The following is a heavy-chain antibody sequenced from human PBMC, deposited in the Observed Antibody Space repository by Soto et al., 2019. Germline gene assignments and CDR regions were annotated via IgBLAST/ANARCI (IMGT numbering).Heavy chain of an antibody. CDR1: GFTFSSHW. J-gene: IGHJ5*02. CDR3: ARDLGWDVLDH. D-gene: IGHD6-19*01. CDR2: IGQDGTEK. Sequence: EVQIVESGGGLVQPGGSLRLSGAVSGFTFSSHWMTLVRQAPGKGLEWVATIGQDGTEKKYVDSVKGRFTISRDNGKNSLYLRMKSLRVEDTAIYYCARDLGWDVLDHWGQGALVTVSS. V-gene: IGHV3-7*05.